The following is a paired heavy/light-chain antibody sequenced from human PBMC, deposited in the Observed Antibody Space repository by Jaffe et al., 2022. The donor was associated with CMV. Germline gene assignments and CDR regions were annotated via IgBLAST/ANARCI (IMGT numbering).Heavy chain of an antibody. J-gene: IGHJ6*02. CDR3: ARGGDVIYANYYYYGMDV. Sequence: QVQLVQSGAEVKRPGASVKVSCKTSGYTFSDYSITWVRQAPGQGLEWMGWISTYNANTVYAQKLQGRVTMTTDTSTSTAYMELRSLRSDDTALYYCARGGDVIYANYYYYGMDVWGQGTTVTVSS. CDR2: ISTYNANT. V-gene: IGHV1-18*01. CDR1: GYTFSDYS. D-gene: IGHD2-2*01.
Light chain of an antibody. Sequence: QSVLTQPPSVSGAPGQRVTISCTGSSSNIGAGYDVHWYQKLPGTAPKILIYGNSNRPSGVPDRFSGSKSGTSASLAITGLQAEDEAEYYCQSYDSSLSGSGVFGGGTKLTVL. CDR3: QSYDSSLSGSGV. J-gene: IGLJ2*01. CDR1: SSNIGAGYD. V-gene: IGLV1-40*01. CDR2: GNS.